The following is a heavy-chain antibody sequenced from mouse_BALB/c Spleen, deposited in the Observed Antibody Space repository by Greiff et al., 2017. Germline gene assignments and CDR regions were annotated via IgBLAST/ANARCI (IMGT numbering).Heavy chain of an antibody. CDR2: IWGDGST. D-gene: IGHD1-1*01. Sequence: QIQLQQSGPGLVAPSQSLSITCTVSGFSLTGYGVNWVRQPPGKGLEWLGMIWGDGSTDYNSALKSRLSISKDNSKSQVFLKMNSLQTDDTARYYCARADYYGYAMDYWGQGTSVTVSS. CDR1: GFSLTGYG. V-gene: IGHV2-6-7*01. CDR3: ARADYYGYAMDY. J-gene: IGHJ4*01.